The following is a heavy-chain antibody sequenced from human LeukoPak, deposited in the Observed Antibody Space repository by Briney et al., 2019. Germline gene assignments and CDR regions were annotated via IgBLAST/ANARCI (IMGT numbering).Heavy chain of an antibody. CDR1: GGSISSDH. J-gene: IGHJ6*02. D-gene: IGHD6-13*01. Sequence: SETLSLTCSVSGGSISSDHWSWIRQPPGKGLEWIGYIYYSGSTNYNPSLKSRVTMSVDTSKNQFSLNLNSVTAADTAVYYCARAPYSSSPYYYGMDVWGQETKVTVSS. CDR3: ARAPYSSSPYYYGMDV. V-gene: IGHV4-59*01. CDR2: IYYSGST.